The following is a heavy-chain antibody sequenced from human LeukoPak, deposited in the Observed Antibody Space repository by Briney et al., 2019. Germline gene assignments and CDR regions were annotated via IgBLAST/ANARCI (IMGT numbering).Heavy chain of an antibody. CDR1: GYTFTGYY. D-gene: IGHD1-26*01. CDR2: MNPNSGNT. Sequence: ASVKVSCKASGYTFTGYYIHWVRQAPGQGLEWMGWMNPNSGNTGYAQKFQGRVTITRDTTITTAYMELSSLRSEDTAMYYCARGNPHSGSYYLDYWGQGTLVTVSS. V-gene: IGHV1-8*03. J-gene: IGHJ4*02. CDR3: ARGNPHSGSYYLDY.